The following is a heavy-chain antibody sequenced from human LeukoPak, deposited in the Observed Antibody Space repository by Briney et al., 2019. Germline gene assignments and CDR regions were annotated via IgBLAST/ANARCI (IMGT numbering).Heavy chain of an antibody. J-gene: IGHJ3*02. CDR3: ARLGVSSWYQGNAFDI. CDR1: GGTFSSYA. CDR2: ISAYNGNT. Sequence: ASVKVSCKASGGTFSSYAISWVRQAPGQGLEWMGWISAYNGNTNYAQKLQGRVTMTTDTSTSTAYMELRSLRSDDTAVYYCARLGVSSWYQGNAFDIWGQGTMVTVSS. V-gene: IGHV1-18*01. D-gene: IGHD6-13*01.